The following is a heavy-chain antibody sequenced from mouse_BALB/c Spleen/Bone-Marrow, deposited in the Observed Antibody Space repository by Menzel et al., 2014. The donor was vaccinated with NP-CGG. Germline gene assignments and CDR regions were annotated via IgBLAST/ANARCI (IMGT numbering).Heavy chain of an antibody. CDR1: GFTFSSYA. J-gene: IGHJ2*01. CDR3: ARDRGCFDY. Sequence: EVQLQQSGGGLVKPGGSLKLSCAASGFTFSSYAMSWVRQSPEKRLEWVAEISSGGSYTYYPDTVTGRFTISRDNAKNTLYLEMSSLRSEDTAMYYCARDRGCFDYWGQGTTLTVSS. CDR2: ISSGGSYT. V-gene: IGHV5-9-4*01. D-gene: IGHD3-1*01.